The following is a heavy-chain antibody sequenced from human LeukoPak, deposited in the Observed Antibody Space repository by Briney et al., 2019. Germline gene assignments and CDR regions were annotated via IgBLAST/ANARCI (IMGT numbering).Heavy chain of an antibody. V-gene: IGHV3-15*01. CDR3: TTDIGPDSSPPHMDV. D-gene: IGHD1-14*01. CDR1: GYPYSNAW. Sequence: GGPLRLPCTASGYPYSNAWMSWVPEAPGKGREWVGRIKSKTDGGTTDYAALVKSRFTISRDDSKYTLYLQMNRLKTEDTAVYYCTTDIGPDSSPPHMDVWGKGTTVTVSS. CDR2: IKSKTDGGTT. J-gene: IGHJ6*03.